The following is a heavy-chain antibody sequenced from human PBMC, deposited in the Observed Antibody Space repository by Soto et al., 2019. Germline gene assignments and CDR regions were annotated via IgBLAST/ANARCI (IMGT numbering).Heavy chain of an antibody. CDR1: GYTFTSYD. CDR3: ARGIRGDGAFDI. Sequence: ASVKVSCKASGYTFTSYDINWVRQATGQGLEWMGWMNPNSGNTGYAQKFQGRVTMTRNTSISTAYMELSSLRSEDTAAYYCARGIRGDGAFDIWGQGTMVTVSS. J-gene: IGHJ3*02. CDR2: MNPNSGNT. V-gene: IGHV1-8*01. D-gene: IGHD4-17*01.